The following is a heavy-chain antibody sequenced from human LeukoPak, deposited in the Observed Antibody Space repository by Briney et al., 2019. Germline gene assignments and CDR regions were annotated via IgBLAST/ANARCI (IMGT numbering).Heavy chain of an antibody. J-gene: IGHJ4*02. V-gene: IGHV3-30*04. D-gene: IGHD3-22*01. CDR1: GFTFSSYV. CDR3: ARALYDSSGYYPGILDY. CDR2: ISYDGSKK. Sequence: PGGSLRLSCAASGFTFSSYVMHWVCQAPGKGLEWVIVISYDGSKKDYADSVKGRFTISRDNSKNTLYLQMNSLRAEDTAVYYCARALYDSSGYYPGILDYWGQGTLVTVSS.